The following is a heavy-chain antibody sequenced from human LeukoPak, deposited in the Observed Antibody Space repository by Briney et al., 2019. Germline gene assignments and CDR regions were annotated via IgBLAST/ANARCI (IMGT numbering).Heavy chain of an antibody. V-gene: IGHV1-2*02. CDR1: EYTFTSYY. CDR2: INPNSGGT. D-gene: IGHD2-21*02. Sequence: ASVKVSCKASEYTFTSYYMHWVRQAAGQGLEWMGWINPNSGGTSYAQKFQGRVTMTRDTSSSTAYMELSRLRSDDTAVYYCARGVTARGFYYYMDVWGKGTTVTISS. CDR3: ARGVTARGFYYYMDV. J-gene: IGHJ6*03.